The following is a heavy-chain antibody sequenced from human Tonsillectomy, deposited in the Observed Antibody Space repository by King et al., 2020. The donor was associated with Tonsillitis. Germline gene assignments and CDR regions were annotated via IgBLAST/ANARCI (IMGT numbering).Heavy chain of an antibody. J-gene: IGHJ5*02. D-gene: IGHD4-17*01. V-gene: IGHV4-31*03. CDR1: GGSISSGGDY. CDR2: IYYSGSI. CDR3: AREGDGDYVGGFDP. Sequence: VQLQESGPGLVKPSQTLSLICTVSGGSISSGGDYWSWIRQPPGKGLEWIGYIYYSGSIYYNPSLKSRVTISIDTSKNQFSLKLSSVTAADTAVYYCAREGDGDYVGGFDPWGQGTLVTVSS.